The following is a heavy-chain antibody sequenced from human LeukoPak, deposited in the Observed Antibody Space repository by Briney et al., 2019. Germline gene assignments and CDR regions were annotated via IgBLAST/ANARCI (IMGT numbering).Heavy chain of an antibody. CDR1: GGSINNYY. V-gene: IGHV4-59*01. Sequence: PSETLSLTCTVSGGSINNYYWSWIRQPPGKRLEWITYIHESGSTDSDPSLKSRVTVSLDTSRNQFSLRLTSMTTADTAVYYCARVKNLYWYFDLWGRGSLVTVSS. J-gene: IGHJ2*01. CDR2: IHESGST. CDR3: ARVKNLYWYFDL.